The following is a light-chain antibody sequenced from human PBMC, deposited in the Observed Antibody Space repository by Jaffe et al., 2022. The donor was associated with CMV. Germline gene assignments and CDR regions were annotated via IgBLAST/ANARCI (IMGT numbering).Light chain of an antibody. CDR2: DVT. Sequence: QSALTQPASVSGSLGESITISCTGTSSDVGAYNFVSWYQQHPGTAPKVLIYDVTSRPSGVSHRFSGSKSGNTASLTISGLQAEDEADYYCSSYATSTSLMFGGGTRLTVL. CDR1: SSDVGAYNF. V-gene: IGLV2-14*03. J-gene: IGLJ3*02. CDR3: SSYATSTSLM.